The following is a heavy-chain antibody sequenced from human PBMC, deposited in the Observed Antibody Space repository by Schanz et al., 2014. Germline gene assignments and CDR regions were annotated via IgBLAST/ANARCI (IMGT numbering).Heavy chain of an antibody. V-gene: IGHV3-74*02. CDR3: ARSMIIVDKAFDY. Sequence: DVQLVESGGGLVQPGGSLRLSCAASGFTFSNNWMHWFRQGPGKGLSWVARIDGEGSDTRYADSVKGRFTISRDNSKNTLYLQMNSLRVEDTAVYYCARSMIIVDKAFDYWGQGTLVTVSS. D-gene: IGHD3-22*01. CDR1: GFTFSNNW. J-gene: IGHJ4*02. CDR2: IDGEGSDT.